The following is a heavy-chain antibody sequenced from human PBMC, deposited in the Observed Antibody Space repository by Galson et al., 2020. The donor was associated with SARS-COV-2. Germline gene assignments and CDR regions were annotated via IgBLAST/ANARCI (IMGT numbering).Heavy chain of an antibody. Sequence: SVKVSCKASGGTFSSYAISWVRQAPGQGLEWMGGIIPIFGTANYAQKFQGRVTITADESTSTAYMELSSLRSEDTAVYYCARDTPDYGSGSYIFDYWGQGTLVTVSS. D-gene: IGHD3-10*01. V-gene: IGHV1-69*13. CDR2: IIPIFGTA. CDR1: GGTFSSYA. CDR3: ARDTPDYGSGSYIFDY. J-gene: IGHJ4*02.